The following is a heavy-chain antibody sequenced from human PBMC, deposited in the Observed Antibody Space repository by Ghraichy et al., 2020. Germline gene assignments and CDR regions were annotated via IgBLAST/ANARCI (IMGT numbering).Heavy chain of an antibody. J-gene: IGHJ2*01. CDR3: ARGYCSGGSCYSGFRYFDL. CDR2: IYYSGST. Sequence: SLNISCAVSGGSISSGGYSWSWIRQPPGKGLEWIGYIYYSGSTYYNPSLKSRVTISVDTSKNQFSLKLSSVTAADTAVYYCARGYCSGGSCYSGFRYFDLWGRGTLVTVSS. V-gene: IGHV4-30-4*07. CDR1: GGSISSGGYS. D-gene: IGHD2-15*01.